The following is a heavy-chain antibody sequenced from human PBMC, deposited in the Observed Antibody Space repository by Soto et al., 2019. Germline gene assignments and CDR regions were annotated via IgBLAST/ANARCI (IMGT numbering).Heavy chain of an antibody. J-gene: IGHJ4*02. Sequence: QVQLVESGGGVVQPGRSLRLSCAASGFTFSSYGMHWVRQAPGKGLEWVAVIWCGGSNKFYADSVKGRFTISRDNSKNTVALQMNSLRDEDSAAYYCPTTGPYWGQGTLVTVSS. CDR2: IWCGGSNK. V-gene: IGHV3-33*01. CDR3: PTTGPY. CDR1: GFTFSSYG.